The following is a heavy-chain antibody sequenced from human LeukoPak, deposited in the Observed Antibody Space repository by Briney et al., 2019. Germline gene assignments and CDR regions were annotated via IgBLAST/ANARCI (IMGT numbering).Heavy chain of an antibody. V-gene: IGHV3-30*02. CDR3: AKGDYAAGNGDHWYFDL. Sequence: GGSLRLSCAASGFTFSSYGMHWVRQAPGKGLEWVAFIRYDGSNKYYADSVKGRFTISRDNSKNTLYLQMNSLRAEDTAVYYCAKGDYAAGNGDHWYFDLWGRGTLVTVSS. CDR2: IRYDGSNK. J-gene: IGHJ2*01. CDR1: GFTFSSYG. D-gene: IGHD4-17*01.